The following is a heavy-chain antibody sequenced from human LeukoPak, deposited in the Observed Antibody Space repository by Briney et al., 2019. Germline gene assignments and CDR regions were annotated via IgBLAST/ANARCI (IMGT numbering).Heavy chain of an antibody. D-gene: IGHD3-10*01. V-gene: IGHV4-34*01. CDR2: INHSGST. J-gene: IGHJ6*02. Sequence: SETLSLTYAVYGGSFSGYYWSWIRQPPGKGLEWIGEINHSGSTNYNPSLKSRVTISVDTSKNQFSLKLSSVTAADTAVYYCARVAYYYGSGSYVHYGMDVWGQGTTVTVSS. CDR1: GGSFSGYY. CDR3: ARVAYYYGSGSYVHYGMDV.